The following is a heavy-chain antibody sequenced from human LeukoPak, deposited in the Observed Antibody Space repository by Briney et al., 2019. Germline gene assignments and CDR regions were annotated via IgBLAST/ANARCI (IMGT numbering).Heavy chain of an antibody. CDR2: ISYEGSNK. CDR3: ARDQSPLYCRGGSCYPAGFDY. Sequence: GGSLRLSCAASGFTFSSYAMHWVRQAPGKGLEWVSVISYEGSNKYYADSVKGRFTISRNNSKNTLYLQMNSLRAEDTAVYYCARDQSPLYCRGGSCYPAGFDYWGQGTLVTVSS. J-gene: IGHJ4*02. D-gene: IGHD2-15*01. CDR1: GFTFSSYA. V-gene: IGHV3-30*04.